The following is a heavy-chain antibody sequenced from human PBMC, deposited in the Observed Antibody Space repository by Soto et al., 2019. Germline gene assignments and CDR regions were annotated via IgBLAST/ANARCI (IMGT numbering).Heavy chain of an antibody. J-gene: IGHJ4*02. V-gene: IGHV3-23*01. CDR2: ISGSGGST. Sequence: EVQLLESGGGLVQPGGSLRLSCAASGFTFSSYAMSWVRQAPGKGLEWVSAISGSGGSTYYADSVKGRFTISRDNSKNSLYLQMNSLRAEDTAVYYCAKSLSVVVQADYFDDWGQGTLVIVSS. D-gene: IGHD2-2*01. CDR1: GFTFSSYA. CDR3: AKSLSVVVQADYFDD.